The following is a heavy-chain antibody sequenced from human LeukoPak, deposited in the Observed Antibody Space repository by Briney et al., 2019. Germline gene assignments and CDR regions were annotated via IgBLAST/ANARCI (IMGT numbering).Heavy chain of an antibody. CDR1: GFTFTSSA. D-gene: IGHD4-23*01. J-gene: IGHJ4*02. Sequence: SVKVSCKASGFTFTSSAMQWVRQARGQRLEWIGWIVVGSGNTNYAQKFQERVTITRDMSTSTAYMELSSLRSEDTAVYYCATPYGGNSEYYFDYWGQGTLVTVSS. CDR2: IVVGSGNT. CDR3: ATPYGGNSEYYFDY. V-gene: IGHV1-58*02.